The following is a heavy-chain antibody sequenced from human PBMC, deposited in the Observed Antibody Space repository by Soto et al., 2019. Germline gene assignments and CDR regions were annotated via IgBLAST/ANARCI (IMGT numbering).Heavy chain of an antibody. Sequence: VASVKVSCKASGYTFTGYYMHWVRQAPGQGLEWMGWINPNSGGTNYAQKFQGWVTMTRDTSISTAYMELSRLRSDDTAVYYCARGQEYLTSGPNGDYYYYYGMDVWGQGTTVTVSS. CDR1: GYTFTGYY. J-gene: IGHJ6*02. V-gene: IGHV1-2*04. D-gene: IGHD2-2*01. CDR2: INPNSGGT. CDR3: ARGQEYLTSGPNGDYYYYYGMDV.